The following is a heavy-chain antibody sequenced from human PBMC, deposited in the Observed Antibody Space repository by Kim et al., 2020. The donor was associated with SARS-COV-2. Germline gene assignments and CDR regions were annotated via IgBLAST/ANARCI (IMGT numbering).Heavy chain of an antibody. V-gene: IGHV3-23*01. CDR3: AKDIKEGILWFGELFPFQH. D-gene: IGHD3-10*01. Sequence: GRFTISRDNSKNTLYLQMNSLRAEDTAVYYCAKDIKEGILWFGELFPFQHWGQGTLVTVSS. J-gene: IGHJ1*01.